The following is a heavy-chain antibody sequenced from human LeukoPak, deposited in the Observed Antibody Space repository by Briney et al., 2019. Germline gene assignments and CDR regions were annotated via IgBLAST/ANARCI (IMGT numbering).Heavy chain of an antibody. J-gene: IGHJ5*02. Sequence: PSETLSLTCTVSGYSISSGYYWGWIRQPPGKGLEWIGSIYHSGSTYYNPSLKSRVTISVDTSKNQFSPKLSSVTAADTAVYYCARDLGGYSSSPLPAQMLWQMLNHNWFDPWGQGTLVTVSS. CDR2: IYHSGST. V-gene: IGHV4-38-2*02. D-gene: IGHD6-6*01. CDR3: ARDLGGYSSSPLPAQMLWQMLNHNWFDP. CDR1: GYSISSGYY.